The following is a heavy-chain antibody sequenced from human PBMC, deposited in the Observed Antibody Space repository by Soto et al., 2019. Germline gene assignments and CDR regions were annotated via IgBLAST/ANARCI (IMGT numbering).Heavy chain of an antibody. CDR1: GYTFTSYY. CDR3: ARDRLYYHDSSGYYHFGY. J-gene: IGHJ4*02. V-gene: IGHV1-46*01. CDR2: INPSGGST. Sequence: GASVKVSCKASGYTFTSYYMHWVRQAPGQGLEWMGIINPSGGSTSYAQKFQGRVTMTRDTSTSTVYMELSSLRSEDTAVYYCARDRLYYHDSSGYYHFGYWGQGTLVTVSS. D-gene: IGHD3-22*01.